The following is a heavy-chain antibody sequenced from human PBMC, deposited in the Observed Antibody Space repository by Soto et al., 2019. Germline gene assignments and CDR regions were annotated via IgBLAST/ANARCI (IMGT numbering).Heavy chain of an antibody. CDR1: GFTVSSYG. Sequence: QVQLVESGGGVVQPGRSLRLYCAASGFTVSSYGMHWVRQDPGKGLEWVAVISYDGSNKYYADSVKGRFTISRDNSQNTLYLQMNSLRADDTAVAYWAKDFSGGDYPFLVDYWGQGTLVTVSS. CDR2: ISYDGSNK. D-gene: IGHD4-17*01. J-gene: IGHJ4*02. V-gene: IGHV3-30*18. CDR3: AKDFSGGDYPFLVDY.